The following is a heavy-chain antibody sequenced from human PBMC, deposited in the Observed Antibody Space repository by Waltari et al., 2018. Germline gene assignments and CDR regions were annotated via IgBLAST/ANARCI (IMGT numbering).Heavy chain of an antibody. CDR1: GYSIRSGYY. CDR3: ARHQMGSPDGY. Sequence: QVQLQESGPGLVKPSETLSLTCAVSGYSIRSGYYWGWIRQPPGKGLEWIGRIYHSGSTYYNPSLKSRVTISVDTSKNQFSLKLSSVTAADTAVYYCARHQMGSPDGYWGQGTLVTVSS. CDR2: IYHSGST. V-gene: IGHV4-38-2*01. J-gene: IGHJ4*02. D-gene: IGHD1-26*01.